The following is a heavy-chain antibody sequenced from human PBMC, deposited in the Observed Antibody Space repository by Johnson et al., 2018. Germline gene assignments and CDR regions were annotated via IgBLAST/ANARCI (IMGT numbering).Heavy chain of an antibody. CDR1: GFTFSDYY. CDR2: IKSKNDGGTT. CDR3: ARGHYYGSGSYAFDI. J-gene: IGHJ3*02. D-gene: IGHD3-10*01. Sequence: VQLVQSGGGLVKPGGSLRLSCAASGFTFSDYYMSWIRQAPGKGLEWVGRIKSKNDGGTTDYAAPVKGRFTISRDDSKNTLYLQMNSLRAEDTAVYYCARGHYYGSGSYAFDIWGQGTMVTVSS. V-gene: IGHV3-15*01.